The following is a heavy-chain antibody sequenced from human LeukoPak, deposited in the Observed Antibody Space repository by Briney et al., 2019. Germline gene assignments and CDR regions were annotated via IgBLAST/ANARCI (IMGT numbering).Heavy chain of an antibody. CDR2: ISSSSTYI. Sequence: GGSLRLSCAASGFTFISYAMNWVRQAPGKGLEWVSSISSSSTYIYYADSVKGRFTISRDNAKNSLYLQMNSLRAEDTAVYYCARMRTSTMVRGVIILFDYWGQGTLVTVSS. V-gene: IGHV3-21*01. CDR3: ARMRTSTMVRGVIILFDY. CDR1: GFTFISYA. D-gene: IGHD3-10*01. J-gene: IGHJ4*02.